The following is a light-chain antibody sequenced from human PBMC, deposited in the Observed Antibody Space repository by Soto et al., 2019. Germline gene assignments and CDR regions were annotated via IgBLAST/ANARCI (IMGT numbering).Light chain of an antibody. V-gene: IGKV1-5*03. Sequence: DIQMTQSPSTLSASVGDRVTITCRASQSINSWLAWYQQKPGKAPKLLIYKASSLESGVPSRFSGSGSGTEFTLTISSLQPDYFATYYCQQYNSWYTFGQGTKLEIK. CDR1: QSINSW. CDR3: QQYNSWYT. J-gene: IGKJ2*01. CDR2: KAS.